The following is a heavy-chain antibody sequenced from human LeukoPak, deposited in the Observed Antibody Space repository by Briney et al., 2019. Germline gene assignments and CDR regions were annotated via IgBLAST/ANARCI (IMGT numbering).Heavy chain of an antibody. J-gene: IGHJ4*02. CDR2: IYYSGST. Sequence: PSETLSLTCTVSGGSISSHYWSWIRQPPGKGLEGIGYIYYSGSTNYNPSLKGRVTISVDTSKNQFSLKLSSVPAADTAVYYCARGGVEPALNDYWGQGTLVTVSS. V-gene: IGHV4-59*11. CDR1: GGSISSHY. D-gene: IGHD2-2*01. CDR3: ARGGVEPALNDY.